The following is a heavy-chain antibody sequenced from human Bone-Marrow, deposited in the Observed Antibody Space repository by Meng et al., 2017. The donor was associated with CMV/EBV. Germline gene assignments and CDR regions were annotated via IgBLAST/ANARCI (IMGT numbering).Heavy chain of an antibody. CDR3: ARDNDKYCGGDCIFFES. CDR1: RLTFNNYG. CDR2: IRYDGSDE. J-gene: IGHJ4*02. D-gene: IGHD2-21*02. Sequence: GGSLRLSCAASRLTFNNYGMHWVRQAPGKGLEWGTFIRYDGSDEYYAGSVKGRFTISRDNAKNSLYLQMNSLRAEDTAIYYCARDNDKYCGGDCIFFESWGQGMLVTVSS. V-gene: IGHV3-30*02.